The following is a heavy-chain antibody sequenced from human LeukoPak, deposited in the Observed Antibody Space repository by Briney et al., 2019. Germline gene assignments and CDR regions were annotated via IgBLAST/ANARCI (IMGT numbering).Heavy chain of an antibody. CDR1: GYSFTSYW. CDR3: ARQRRSSGWSNDS. CDR2: IYPDDSDT. V-gene: IGHV5-51*06. D-gene: IGHD6-19*01. Sequence: GESLEISWKGSGYSFTSYWIAWVRQSPGKGLGWIGIIYPDDSDTRYSPSFQGQVTITADKSISRASMQWRSLKVSDNAMYYCARQRRSSGWSNDSWGQGTLVTVSS. J-gene: IGHJ4*02.